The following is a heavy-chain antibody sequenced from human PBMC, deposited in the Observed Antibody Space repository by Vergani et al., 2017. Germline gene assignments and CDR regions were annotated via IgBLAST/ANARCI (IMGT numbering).Heavy chain of an antibody. D-gene: IGHD3-3*01. CDR2: ISGSGGST. CDR1: GFTFSSYA. J-gene: IGHJ4*02. V-gene: IGHV3-23*01. CDR3: AKDPIDCWSGYDY. Sequence: EVQLLESGGGLVQPGGSLRLSCAASGFTFSSYAMSWVRQAPGKGLEWVSAISGSGGSTYYADAVKGRFTISRDKSKNTLDLQMNSLRAEDTGVYYCAKDPIDCWSGYDYWGRGTLVTVSS.